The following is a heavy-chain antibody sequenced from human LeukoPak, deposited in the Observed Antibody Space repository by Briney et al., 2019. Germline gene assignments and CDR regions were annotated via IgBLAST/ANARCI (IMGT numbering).Heavy chain of an antibody. CDR1: GGSIRSSTDY. J-gene: IGHJ5*02. V-gene: IGHV4-39*07. CDR2: IYYSGST. CDR3: ARGTIAAAP. Sequence: SETLSLTCTVSGGSIRSSTDYWGWIRQPPGKELEWIGSIYYSGSTYYNPSLKSRVTISVDTSKNQFSVKLSSVTAADTAVYYCARGTIAAAPWGQGTLVTVSS. D-gene: IGHD6-13*01.